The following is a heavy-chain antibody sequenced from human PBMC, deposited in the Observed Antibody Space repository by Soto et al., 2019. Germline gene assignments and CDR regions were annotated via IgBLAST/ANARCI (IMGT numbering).Heavy chain of an antibody. CDR1: GYSFTTYW. D-gene: IGHD5-18*01. V-gene: IGHV5-51*01. J-gene: IGHJ4*02. Sequence: EVQLLQSGAEVRKPGESLKISCKASGYSFTTYWIGWVRQMSGKGLEWMGIIYPSDSDTRYSPPFQGQATFSVDNSINTAYLQWSSLKASDSAMYYCARQGGDGLGYPNASDYWGQGTLVTVSS. CDR2: IYPSDSDT. CDR3: ARQGGDGLGYPNASDY.